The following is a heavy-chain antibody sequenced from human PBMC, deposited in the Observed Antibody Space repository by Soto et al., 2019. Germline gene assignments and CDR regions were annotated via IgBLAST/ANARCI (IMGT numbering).Heavy chain of an antibody. D-gene: IGHD3-3*01. CDR1: VYTFTSYG. J-gene: IGHJ6*02. CDR2: ISAYNVNT. V-gene: IGHV1-18*01. CDR3: ARARYYDFWSGYPALWAGGDRYYYYYGMDV. Sequence: ASVKVSCTASVYTFTSYGISLVRQGPGQGLEWMVWISAYNVNTNYAQKLQGRVTMTTDTSTSTAYMELRSLRSDDTAVYYCARARYYDFWSGYPALWAGGDRYYYYYGMDVWGQGTTVTVSS.